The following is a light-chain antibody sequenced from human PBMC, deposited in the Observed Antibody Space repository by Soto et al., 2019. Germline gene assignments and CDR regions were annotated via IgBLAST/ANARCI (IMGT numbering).Light chain of an antibody. CDR2: GAS. Sequence: EIVLTQSPGTMSLSPGERATLSCRASQRIASSYLGWYQQKPGQAPRLLIYGASTRATGIPDRFSGSGSGTDFTLTISRLEPEDFAVYYCQQYGSSPPWTFGQGTKGEIK. CDR3: QQYGSSPPWT. CDR1: QRIASSY. J-gene: IGKJ1*01. V-gene: IGKV3-20*01.